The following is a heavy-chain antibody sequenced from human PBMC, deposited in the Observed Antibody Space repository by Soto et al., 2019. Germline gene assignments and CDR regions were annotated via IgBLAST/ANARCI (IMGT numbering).Heavy chain of an antibody. CDR1: GGTFSSYA. J-gene: IGHJ6*02. D-gene: IGHD3-10*01. CDR3: ARDAGVQGRLLWFGEAYYYGMDV. Sequence: SVKVSCKASGGTFSSYAISWVRQAPGQGLEWMGGIIPIFGTANYAQKFQGRVTITADESTSTAYMELSSLRSEDTAVYYCARDAGVQGRLLWFGEAYYYGMDVWGQGTTVTLSS. V-gene: IGHV1-69*13. CDR2: IIPIFGTA.